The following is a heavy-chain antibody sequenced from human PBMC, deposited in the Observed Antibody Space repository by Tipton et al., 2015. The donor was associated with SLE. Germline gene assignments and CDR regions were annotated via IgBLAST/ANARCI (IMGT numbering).Heavy chain of an antibody. CDR2: ISSSGSTI. CDR3: ARPIPAAGLDY. Sequence: SLRLSCAASGFTFSSYGMHWVRQAPGKGLEWVSYISSSGSTIYYADSVKGRFTISRDNAKNSLYLQMNSLRAEDTAVYYCARPIPAAGLDYWGQGTLVTVSS. V-gene: IGHV3-48*03. D-gene: IGHD6-13*01. CDR1: GFTFSSYG. J-gene: IGHJ4*02.